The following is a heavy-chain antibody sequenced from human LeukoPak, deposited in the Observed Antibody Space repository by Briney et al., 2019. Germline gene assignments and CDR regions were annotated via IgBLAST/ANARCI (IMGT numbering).Heavy chain of an antibody. CDR2: ISGSGGNT. D-gene: IGHD3-16*02. V-gene: IGHV3-23*01. Sequence: PGGSLRLSCAASGFTFSSHAMSWVRQAPGKGLEWVSAISGSGGNTYYADSVKGRFTISRDNSKNTLYLQMNSLRAEDTAVCYCARSGYDYVWGSYRPDYYFDYWGQGTLVTVSS. CDR3: ARSGYDYVWGSYRPDYYFDY. CDR1: GFTFSSHA. J-gene: IGHJ4*02.